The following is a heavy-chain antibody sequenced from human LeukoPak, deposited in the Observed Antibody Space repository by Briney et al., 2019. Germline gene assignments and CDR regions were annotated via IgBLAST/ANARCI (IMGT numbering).Heavy chain of an antibody. D-gene: IGHD5-24*01. CDR3: SGDGYNSNY. CDR1: GFTFSSYG. Sequence: PGGSLRLSCAASGFTFSSYGVRWVRQAPGKGLEWVAVIWYDGSNKYYADSVKGRFTISRDNSKNTLYLQMNSLRAEDTAVYYCSGDGYNSNYWGQGTLVTVSS. J-gene: IGHJ4*02. V-gene: IGHV3-33*01. CDR2: IWYDGSNK.